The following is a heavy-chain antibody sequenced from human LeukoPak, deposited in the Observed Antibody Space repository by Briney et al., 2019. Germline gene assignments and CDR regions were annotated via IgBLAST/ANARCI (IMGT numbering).Heavy chain of an antibody. CDR2: IKQDGSEK. Sequence: RGSLRLSCAASGVTFSSYWMSWGRQVPGKGLGWGAKIKQDGSEKYYVDSVKGRFTTSRDNAETSLYLQMHRLRAEDTAMYFCTGGIGWLCDTWGQGTLVTVSS. D-gene: IGHD6-19*01. V-gene: IGHV3-7*01. CDR1: GVTFSSYW. J-gene: IGHJ5*02. CDR3: TGGIGWLCDT.